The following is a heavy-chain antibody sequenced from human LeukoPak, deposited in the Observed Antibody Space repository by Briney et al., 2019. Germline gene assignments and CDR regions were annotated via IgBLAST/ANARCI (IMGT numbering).Heavy chain of an antibody. CDR2: ISYDGSNK. D-gene: IGHD6-19*01. Sequence: QPGGSLRLSCAASGFTFSSYGMHWVRQAPGKGLEWVAVISYDGSNKYYADSVKGRFTISRDTSKNTLYLQMNSLRVEDTAVYFCARDRYASGWHHAFDIWGQGTMVTVSS. V-gene: IGHV3-30*03. CDR3: ARDRYASGWHHAFDI. CDR1: GFTFSSYG. J-gene: IGHJ3*02.